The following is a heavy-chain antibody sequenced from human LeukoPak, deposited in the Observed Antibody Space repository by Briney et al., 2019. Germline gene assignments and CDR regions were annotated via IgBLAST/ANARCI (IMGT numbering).Heavy chain of an antibody. Sequence: SETLSLTCAVSGGSISSGGYSWSWIRQPPGKGLEWIGYIYHSGSTYYNPSLKSRVTISVDRSKNQFSLKLSSVTAADTAVYYCARGSGWTFDYFDYWGQGTLVTVSS. CDR3: ARGSGWTFDYFDY. CDR1: GGSISSGGYS. V-gene: IGHV4-30-2*01. D-gene: IGHD6-19*01. CDR2: IYHSGST. J-gene: IGHJ4*02.